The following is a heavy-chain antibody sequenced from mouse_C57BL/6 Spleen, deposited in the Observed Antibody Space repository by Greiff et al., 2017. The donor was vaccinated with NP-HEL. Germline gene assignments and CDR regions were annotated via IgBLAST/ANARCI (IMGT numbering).Heavy chain of an antibody. CDR1: GYTFTSYW. V-gene: IGHV1-72*01. D-gene: IGHD1-1*01. CDR2: IVPNGGGT. CDR3: ARVNSYDSECFDD. J-gene: IGHJ2*01. Sequence: QVQLQQPGAELVKPGASVKLSCKASGYTFTSYWMHWVKQRPGRGLEWIGWIVPNGGGTKYNEKFKSKATVTVDKPSSTAYIQLSSLTCEDSAVYDCARVNSYDSECFDDWGKGTTLTVSS.